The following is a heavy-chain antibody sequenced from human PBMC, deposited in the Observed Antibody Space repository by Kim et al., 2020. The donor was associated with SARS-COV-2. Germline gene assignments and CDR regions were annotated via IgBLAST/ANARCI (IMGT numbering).Heavy chain of an antibody. V-gene: IGHV3-74*01. Sequence: GGSLRLSCAASGFTFSSFWMHWVRQAPGTGLMWVSRINNVGSATIYADSVKGRFTISRDNAKSTLYLQMNSLRVEDTAVYYCVRGSGNFEYGMGVRGQGTTVTVSS. D-gene: IGHD3-3*01. CDR3: VRGSGNFEYGMGV. CDR2: INNVGSAT. CDR1: GFTFSSFW. J-gene: IGHJ6*02.